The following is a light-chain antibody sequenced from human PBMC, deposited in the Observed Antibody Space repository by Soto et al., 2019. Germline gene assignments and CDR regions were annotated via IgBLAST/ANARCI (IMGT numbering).Light chain of an antibody. V-gene: IGKV1-39*01. CDR3: QQSYSNPPTT. CDR2: AAS. J-gene: IGKJ1*01. Sequence: DIQMTQSPSSLSASVGDRVTITCRASQSISSYLNWYQQKPGKAPKLLIYAASSLQSGVPLRFSGSGSGTDFTLTISSLQPEDFATYYCQQSYSNPPTTFGQGTKVEIK. CDR1: QSISSY.